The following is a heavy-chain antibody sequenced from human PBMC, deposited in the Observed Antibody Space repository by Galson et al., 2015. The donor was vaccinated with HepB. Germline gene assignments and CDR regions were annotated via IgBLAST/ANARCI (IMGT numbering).Heavy chain of an antibody. CDR1: GFTFSKYT. D-gene: IGHD5-12*01. Sequence: SLRLSCAASGFTFSKYTMRWARQAPGKGLESVSTSRSNGGRPYYAASVKGRFTISRDNASNTLFLQMNSLRAEDTAVFYCVRDVGYGGSDIKNLWHKYFDPWGQGTLVTVSS. J-gene: IGHJ4*02. CDR3: VRDVGYGGSDIKNLWHKYFDP. CDR2: SRSNGGRP. V-gene: IGHV3-64*04.